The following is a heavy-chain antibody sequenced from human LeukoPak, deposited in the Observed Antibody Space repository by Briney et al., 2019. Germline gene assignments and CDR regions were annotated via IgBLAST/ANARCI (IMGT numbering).Heavy chain of an antibody. Sequence: GGSLRLSCAASGFTFSSYAMHWVRQAPGKGLEWVTVIAHDASNTIYADSVKGRFTISRDNAKNSLYLQMNSLRAEDTAVYYCARDDSGSYISGAFDIWGQGTMVTVSS. J-gene: IGHJ3*02. V-gene: IGHV3-30*04. CDR3: ARDDSGSYISGAFDI. D-gene: IGHD1-26*01. CDR2: IAHDASNT. CDR1: GFTFSSYA.